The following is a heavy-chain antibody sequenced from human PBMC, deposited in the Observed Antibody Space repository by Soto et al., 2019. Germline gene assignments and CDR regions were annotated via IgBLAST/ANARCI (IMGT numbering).Heavy chain of an antibody. D-gene: IGHD5-12*01. CDR2: ISASGGST. CDR3: AKGPRGSGYDLDY. J-gene: IGHJ4*02. V-gene: IGHV3-23*01. Sequence: GGSLRLSCAASGFTFSNYVMNWVRQAPGKGLDWVSAISASGGSTYYADSVKGRFTISRDNSKNTLYLQMSSLRAEDTAVYYCAKGPRGSGYDLDYRGQGTLVTVSS. CDR1: GFTFSNYV.